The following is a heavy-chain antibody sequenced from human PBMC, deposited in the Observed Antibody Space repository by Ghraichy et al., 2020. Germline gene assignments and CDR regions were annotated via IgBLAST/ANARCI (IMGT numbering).Heavy chain of an antibody. Sequence: ESLNISCAASGFTFSSYWMHWVRQAPGKGLVWVSRINTDGIITSYVDSVKGRFTMSRDNAKNTLYLQMSNLRAEDTAVYYCTREPDLYSGYNDYWGQGTLVTVSS. V-gene: IGHV3-74*01. CDR3: TREPDLYSGYNDY. J-gene: IGHJ4*02. CDR2: INTDGIIT. CDR1: GFTFSSYW. D-gene: IGHD3-9*01.